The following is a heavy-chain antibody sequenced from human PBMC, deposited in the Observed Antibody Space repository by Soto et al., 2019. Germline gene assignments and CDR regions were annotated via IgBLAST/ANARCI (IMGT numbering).Heavy chain of an antibody. V-gene: IGHV4-59*01. Sequence: SETLSLTCDVSGDSISSYYWSWIRQPPGKGLAWIGYIYYSGSTNYNPSLKSRVTISVDTSKNQFSLKLSSVTAADTAVYYCAREGYSYGLPYDMDVWGQGTTVTVSS. CDR3: AREGYSYGLPYDMDV. CDR2: IYYSGST. CDR1: GDSISSYY. J-gene: IGHJ6*02. D-gene: IGHD5-18*01.